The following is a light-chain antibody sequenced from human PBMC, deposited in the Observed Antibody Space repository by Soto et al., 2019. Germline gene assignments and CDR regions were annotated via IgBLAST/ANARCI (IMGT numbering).Light chain of an antibody. CDR1: SSNIGSNY. J-gene: IGLJ1*01. CDR2: RNN. CDR3: AAWDDSLSGDYV. V-gene: IGLV1-47*01. Sequence: QPVLNHPPSATGTPGQRVTISCSGSSSNIGSNYVYWYQQLPGTAPKLLIYRNNQRPSGVPDRFSGSKSGTSASLAISGLRSEDEADYYCAAWDDSLSGDYVFGTGTKVTV.